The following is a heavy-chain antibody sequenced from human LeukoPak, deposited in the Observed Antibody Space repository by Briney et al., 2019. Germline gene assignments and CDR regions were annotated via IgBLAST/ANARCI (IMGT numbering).Heavy chain of an antibody. V-gene: IGHV1-2*02. CDR2: IKPNSGDT. CDR3: ATNILVRDIINWFDP. CDR1: GYSFSDFW. D-gene: IGHD3-10*01. J-gene: IGHJ5*02. Sequence: GESLKISCKGSGYSFSDFWIVWVRQMPGQGLEWMGWIKPNSGDTRSAQKFQGRVIMTRDTSTGTAYMELSSLRYDDTAVYYCATNILVRDIINWFDPWGQGTLVTVSS.